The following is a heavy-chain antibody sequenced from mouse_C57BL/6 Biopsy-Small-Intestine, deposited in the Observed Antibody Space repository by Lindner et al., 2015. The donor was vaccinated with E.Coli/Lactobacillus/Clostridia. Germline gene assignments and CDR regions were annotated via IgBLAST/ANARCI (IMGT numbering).Heavy chain of an antibody. CDR2: IDPEDSET. D-gene: IGHD2-3*01. J-gene: IGHJ2*01. CDR3: TTRWLLRPDY. Sequence: VQLQESGAELVKPGASVKLSCTASGFNIKDYYMHWVKQRTEQGLEWIGRIDPEDSETKYAPKFQGKATITADTSSNTAYLQLSSLTSEDTAVYYCTTRWLLRPDYWGQGTTLTVSS. CDR1: GFNIKDYY. V-gene: IGHV14-2*01.